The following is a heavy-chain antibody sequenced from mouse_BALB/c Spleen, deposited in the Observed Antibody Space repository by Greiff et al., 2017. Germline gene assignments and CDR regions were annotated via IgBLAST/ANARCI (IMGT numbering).Heavy chain of an antibody. V-gene: IGHV2-6-7*01. CDR2: IWGDGST. CDR1: GFSLTGYG. CDR3: ARDMTTTDYAMDY. D-gene: IGHD2-4*01. Sequence: VNVVESGPGLVAPSQSLSITCTVSGFSLTGYGVNWVRQPPGKGLEWLGMIWGDGSTDYNSALKSRLSISKDNSKSQVFLKMNSLQTDDTARYYCARDMTTTDYAMDYWGQGTSVTVSS. J-gene: IGHJ4*01.